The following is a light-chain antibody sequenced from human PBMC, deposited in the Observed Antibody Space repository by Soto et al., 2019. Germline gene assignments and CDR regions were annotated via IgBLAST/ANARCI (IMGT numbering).Light chain of an antibody. Sequence: QAVVTQSPSASASLGASVKLTCTLSSGHSSYAIAWHQQQPEKGPRFLMKLNSDGSHSKGDGIPDRFSGSSSGAERYLTISSLQSEDEADYYCQTWGTGILVFGGGTNRTVL. J-gene: IGLJ2*01. V-gene: IGLV4-69*01. CDR2: LNSDGSH. CDR3: QTWGTGILV. CDR1: SGHSSYA.